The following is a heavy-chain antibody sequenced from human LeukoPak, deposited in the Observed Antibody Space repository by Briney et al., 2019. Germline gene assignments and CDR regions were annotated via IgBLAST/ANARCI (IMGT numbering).Heavy chain of an antibody. CDR2: IYTGGGT. Sequence: GGSLRLSCAASGFTFSSYAMSWVRQAPGKGLEWVSVIYTGGGTYYADSVKGRFTISRDNSKNTQYLQMNSLRVEDTAVYYCARSRGTYYGVDVWGQGTTVTVSS. CDR3: ARSRGTYYGVDV. CDR1: GFTFSSYA. V-gene: IGHV3-66*01. J-gene: IGHJ6*02.